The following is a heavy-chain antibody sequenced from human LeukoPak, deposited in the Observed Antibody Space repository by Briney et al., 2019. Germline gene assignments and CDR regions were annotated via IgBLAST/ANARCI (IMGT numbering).Heavy chain of an antibody. CDR2: FDTGFGT. J-gene: IGHJ4*02. CDR1: GFTFSTAS. CDR3: ARSSGWWFLDY. D-gene: IGHD6-19*01. V-gene: IGHV3-23*01. Sequence: GGSLRLSCAASGFTFSTASLHWVRQAPGRGLEWVSAFDTGFGTYYPDSLKGRFAISRDNSKNTLFLQMNSLRAEDTAVYYCARSSGWWFLDYWGQGTLVTVSS.